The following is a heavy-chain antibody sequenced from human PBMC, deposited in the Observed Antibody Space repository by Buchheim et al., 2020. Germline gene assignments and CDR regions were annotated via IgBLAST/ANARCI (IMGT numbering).Heavy chain of an antibody. Sequence: QVQLVESGGGVVQPGRSLRLSCAASGFTFSSYAMHWVRQAPGKGLEWVAVISYDGSTKYYADSVKGRFTISRDNAKNTLYLQMNSLRAEDTAVYYCARAQFRDFWSGLGYWGQGTL. CDR3: ARAQFRDFWSGLGY. CDR2: ISYDGSTK. CDR1: GFTFSSYA. J-gene: IGHJ4*02. V-gene: IGHV3-30*04. D-gene: IGHD3-3*01.